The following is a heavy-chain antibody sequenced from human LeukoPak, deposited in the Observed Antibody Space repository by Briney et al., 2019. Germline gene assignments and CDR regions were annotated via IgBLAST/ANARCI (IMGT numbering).Heavy chain of an antibody. V-gene: IGHV1-69*13. CDR1: GGTFSSYA. J-gene: IGHJ6*02. CDR2: IIPIFGTA. CDR3: ARESVFGSSWTYYYSGMDV. Sequence: SVKVSCKASGGTFSSYAISWVRQAPGQGLEWMGGIIPIFGTANNAQKFQGRVTITADESTSTAYMELSSLRSEDTAVYYCARESVFGSSWTYYYSGMDVWGQGTTVTVSS. D-gene: IGHD6-13*01.